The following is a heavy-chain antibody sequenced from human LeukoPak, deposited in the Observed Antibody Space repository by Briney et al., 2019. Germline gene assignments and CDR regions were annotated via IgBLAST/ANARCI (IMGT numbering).Heavy chain of an antibody. CDR3: ARRSAAKDAFDI. D-gene: IGHD6-25*01. CDR1: GFTFSSYS. J-gene: IGHJ3*02. V-gene: IGHV3-23*01. CDR2: ISGSGGST. Sequence: GGSLRLSCAASGFTFSSYSMMWVRQAPGKGLEWVSAISGSGGSTYYADSVKGRFTISRDNAKNTLYLQMNSLRAEDTAVYYCARRSAAKDAFDIWGQGTKVTVSS.